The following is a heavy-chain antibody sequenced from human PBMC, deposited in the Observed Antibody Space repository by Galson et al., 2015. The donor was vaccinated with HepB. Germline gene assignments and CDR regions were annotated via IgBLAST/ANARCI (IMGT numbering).Heavy chain of an antibody. V-gene: IGHV3-33*01. J-gene: IGHJ6*02. CDR1: GFTFSSYG. CDR2: IWYDGSNK. D-gene: IGHD3-16*01. Sequence: SLRLSCAASGFTFSSYGMHWVRQAPGKGLEWVAIIWYDGSNKYYADSVKGRFTISRDNSKNTLYLQMNSLRAEDTAVYYCARDLGHLTDYYYGMDVWGQGTTVTVSS. CDR3: ARDLGHLTDYYYGMDV.